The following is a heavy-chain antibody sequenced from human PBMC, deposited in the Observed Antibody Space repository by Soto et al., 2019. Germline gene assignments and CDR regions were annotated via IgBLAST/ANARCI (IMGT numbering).Heavy chain of an antibody. CDR3: ARERYQVISDGMDV. V-gene: IGHV1-2*02. CDR1: GYTFTGYY. D-gene: IGHD2-2*01. J-gene: IGHJ6*02. CDR2: INPENGGT. Sequence: QVQLVQSGADVKTPGASVRVSCKASGYTFTGYYVHWVREAPGQGLGWMGWINPENGGTSYAQKLQGRVTLSRDTSINTAYLELSRLRFDDAAVYFCARERYQVISDGMDVWGQGTTVTVSS.